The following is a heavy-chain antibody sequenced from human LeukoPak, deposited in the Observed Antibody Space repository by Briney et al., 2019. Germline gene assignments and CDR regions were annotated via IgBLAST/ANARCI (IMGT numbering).Heavy chain of an antibody. CDR2: IYTSGST. CDR3: ARASRERDYTDYGMDV. CDR1: GGSISSYY. V-gene: IGHV4-4*07. J-gene: IGHJ6*02. Sequence: SETRSLTCTVSGGSISSYYWSWIRQPAGKGLEWIGRIYTSGSTNYNPSLKSRVTMSVDTSKNQFSLKLSSVTAADTAVYYCARASRERDYTDYGMDVWGQGTTVTVSS. D-gene: IGHD4-11*01.